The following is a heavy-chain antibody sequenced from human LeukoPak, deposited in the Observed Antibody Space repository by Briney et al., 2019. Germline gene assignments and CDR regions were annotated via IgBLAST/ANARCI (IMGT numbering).Heavy chain of an antibody. V-gene: IGHV4-31*03. CDR3: ARARDIVVSSNIYYFDY. D-gene: IGHD2-2*01. CDR2: IYYSGST. J-gene: IGHJ4*02. CDR1: GGSISSGGYY. Sequence: SQTLSLTCTVSGGSISSGGYYWNWIRQHPGKGLGWIGFIYYSGSTYHNPSLKSRVSISVDTSKTQFSLKLSSVTAADTAVYYCARARDIVVSSNIYYFDYWGQGTLVTVSS.